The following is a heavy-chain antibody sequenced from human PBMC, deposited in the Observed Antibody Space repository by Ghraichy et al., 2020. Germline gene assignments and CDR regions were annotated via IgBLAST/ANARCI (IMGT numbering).Heavy chain of an antibody. D-gene: IGHD2-2*02. Sequence: SVKVSCKASGGTFSSYAISWVRQAPGQGLEWMGGIIPIFGIANYAQKFQGRVTITADKSTSTAYMELSSLRSEDTAVYYCARGGSTVVPAAIQPSNNYYYYGMDVWGQGTTVTVSS. V-gene: IGHV1-69*10. CDR3: ARGGSTVVPAAIQPSNNYYYYGMDV. J-gene: IGHJ6*02. CDR1: GGTFSSYA. CDR2: IIPIFGIA.